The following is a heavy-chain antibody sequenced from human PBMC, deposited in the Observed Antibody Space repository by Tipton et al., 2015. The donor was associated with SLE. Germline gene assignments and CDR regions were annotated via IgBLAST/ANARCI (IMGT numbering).Heavy chain of an antibody. CDR3: ARISPRTPHAFDI. Sequence: TLSLTCAVSGYSISRGYYWGWIRQPPGKGLEWIGSIYYSGSTYYNPSLKSRVTISVDTSKNQFSLKLSSVTAADTAVYYCARISPRTPHAFDIWGQGTMVTVSS. V-gene: IGHV4-38-2*01. D-gene: IGHD2-15*01. CDR1: GYSISRGYY. J-gene: IGHJ3*02. CDR2: IYYSGST.